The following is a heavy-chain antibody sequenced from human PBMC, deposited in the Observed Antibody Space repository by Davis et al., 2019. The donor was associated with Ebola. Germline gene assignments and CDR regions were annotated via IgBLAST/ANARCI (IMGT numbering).Heavy chain of an antibody. Sequence: SVKVSCKASGGTFSSYAISWVRQAPGQGLEWMGGIIPIFGTANYAQKFQGRVTITADESTSTAYMELSSLRSEDTAVYYCARDGWGRWSSSSLEQYFQHWGQGTLVTVSS. CDR2: IIPIFGTA. V-gene: IGHV1-69*13. D-gene: IGHD6-6*01. CDR3: ARDGWGRWSSSSLEQYFQH. J-gene: IGHJ1*01. CDR1: GGTFSSYA.